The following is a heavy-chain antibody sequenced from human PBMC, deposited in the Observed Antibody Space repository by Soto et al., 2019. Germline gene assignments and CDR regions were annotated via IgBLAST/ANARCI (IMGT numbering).Heavy chain of an antibody. V-gene: IGHV3-48*02. CDR2: ISSSGSPI. Sequence: VGSLRLSCAASGFTFSFYSMSWVRQAPGKGLEWLSYISSSGSPIYYTDSVRGRFTISRDNAKNSLYLQMNSLREEDTSVYYCATSITTYAFDVWGQGTLVTVSS. D-gene: IGHD4-4*01. J-gene: IGHJ3*01. CDR3: ATSITTYAFDV. CDR1: GFTFSFYS.